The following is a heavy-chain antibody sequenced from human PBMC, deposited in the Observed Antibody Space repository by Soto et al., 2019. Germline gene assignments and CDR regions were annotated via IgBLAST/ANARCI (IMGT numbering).Heavy chain of an antibody. D-gene: IGHD3-16*01. J-gene: IGHJ4*02. CDR2: IGKSGDT. Sequence: GGSLRLSCAASGFTFSSYDFHWVRQTTGKGLEWVSGIGKSGDTYYAGSVKGRFTMSRENAKNSLYLQMNSLRVGDTAVYYCTRGAEGFDYWGPGTLFTFSS. CDR1: GFTFSSYD. CDR3: TRGAEGFDY. V-gene: IGHV3-13*01.